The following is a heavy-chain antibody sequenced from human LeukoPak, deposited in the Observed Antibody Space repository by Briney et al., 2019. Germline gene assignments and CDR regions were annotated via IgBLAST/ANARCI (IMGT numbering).Heavy chain of an antibody. Sequence: PGGSLRLSYAASGLTFRNYAMSWVRQAPGKGLVWVAVIWSDGSRKEYIDSVKDRFTVSRDNSKNTLYLQMNSLRAEDTALYFCAKDLGVLRSGERHPDNWFDSWGQGTLVTVSS. CDR3: AKDLGVLRSGERHPDNWFDS. J-gene: IGHJ5*01. V-gene: IGHV3-33*06. CDR2: IWSDGSRK. D-gene: IGHD1-1*01. CDR1: GLTFRNYA.